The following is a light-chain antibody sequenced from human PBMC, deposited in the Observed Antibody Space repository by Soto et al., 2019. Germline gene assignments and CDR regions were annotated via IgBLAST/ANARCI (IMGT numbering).Light chain of an antibody. V-gene: IGKV3-20*01. CDR1: QSVSSVY. CDR2: GAS. J-gene: IGKJ1*01. CDR3: QQYGSSRWT. Sequence: EIVLTQSPDTLSLSPGERATLSCRASQSVSSVYLAWYQQRPGQAPRLLMYGASSRAIGIPDRFSGSGSGTDFTLTISRLEPEDFAVYYCQQYGSSRWTFGQGTKVDI.